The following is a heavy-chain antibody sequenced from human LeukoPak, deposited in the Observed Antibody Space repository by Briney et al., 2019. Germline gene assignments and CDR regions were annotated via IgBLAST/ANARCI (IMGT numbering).Heavy chain of an antibody. CDR3: VRDLSDYSYGGHVG. D-gene: IGHD3-10*01. J-gene: IGHJ4*02. CDR1: GFTFSSYS. CDR2: ISSSSSYI. V-gene: IGHV3-21*01. Sequence: PGGSLRLSCAASGFTFSSYSMNWVRQAPGKGLEWVSSISSSSSYIYYADSVKGRFTISRDNAKNSLCLQMNSLRAEDTAVYYCVRDLSDYSYGGHVGWGQGTLVTVSS.